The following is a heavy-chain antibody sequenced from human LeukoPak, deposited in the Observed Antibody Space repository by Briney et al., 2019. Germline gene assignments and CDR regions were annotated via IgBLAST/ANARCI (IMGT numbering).Heavy chain of an antibody. V-gene: IGHV4-59*01. Sequence: PSQTLSLTCTVSGDSISNNYWSWIRQPPGKGLEWIGYIYDSWRTKYNPSLTSRVTISADTSKNLFSLKLTSVTAADTALYYCATCRDEFGDYGFTSWGQGTLVTVS. CDR3: ATCRDEFGDYGFTS. J-gene: IGHJ5*02. CDR2: IYDSWRT. D-gene: IGHD4-17*01. CDR1: GDSISNNY.